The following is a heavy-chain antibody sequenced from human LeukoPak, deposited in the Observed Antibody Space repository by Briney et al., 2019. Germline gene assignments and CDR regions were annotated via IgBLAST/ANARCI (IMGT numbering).Heavy chain of an antibody. CDR3: AREVGDRSGYYPYYFDY. CDR2: INSVGSST. V-gene: IGHV3-74*01. CDR1: GFTFSSYW. D-gene: IGHD3-22*01. J-gene: IGHJ4*02. Sequence: PGGSLRLSCAASGFTFSSYWMHWVRQAPGRGLVWVSRINSVGSSTSYADSVKGRFTISRDNAKNTLYLQMNSLRAEDTAVYYCAREVGDRSGYYPYYFDYWGQGTLVTVSS.